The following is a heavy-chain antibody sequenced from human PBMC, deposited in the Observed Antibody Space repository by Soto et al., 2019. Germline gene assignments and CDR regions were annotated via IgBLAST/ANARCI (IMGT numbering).Heavy chain of an antibody. CDR1: GFTFSSYD. CDR2: IGVAGDT. J-gene: IGHJ4*02. D-gene: IGHD6-13*01. CDR3: ASGGWGSSWYDGESKIDY. Sequence: EVQLVESGGGLVQPGGSLRLSCAASGFTFSSYDMHWVRQVAGKGLEWVSAIGVAGDTYYPDSVKGRFTISRENAKNSLYIHMNSLRAEDTAVYYCASGGWGSSWYDGESKIDYWGQGTLVTVSS. V-gene: IGHV3-13*01.